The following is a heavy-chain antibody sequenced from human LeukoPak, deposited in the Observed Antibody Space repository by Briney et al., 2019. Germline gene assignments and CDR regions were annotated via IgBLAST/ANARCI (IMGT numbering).Heavy chain of an antibody. V-gene: IGHV3-23*01. Sequence: GGSLRLSCAASGLTFSSYATSWVRQPPGNGLEWVSAISGNGGSTYHADSLKGRFTISRDNSKNTLYLQMNSLRAEDTAVYYCAKVDASKAPKTGHDYWGQGTLVSVSS. J-gene: IGHJ4*02. CDR2: ISGNGGST. D-gene: IGHD3-9*01. CDR3: AKVDASKAPKTGHDY. CDR1: GLTFSSYA.